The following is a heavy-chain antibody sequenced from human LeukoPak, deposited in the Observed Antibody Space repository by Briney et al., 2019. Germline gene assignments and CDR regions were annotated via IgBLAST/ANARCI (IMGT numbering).Heavy chain of an antibody. CDR1: GFTFCRYH. D-gene: IGHD2-15*01. CDR3: AIVNCSESNCYLAY. J-gene: IGHJ4*02. V-gene: IGHV3-21*06. CDR2: IISRSMSI. Sequence: GGPLRLLCGVSGFTFCRYHMICLREARGGGLEGVSAIISRSMSIYYPDSVKCRSTITRDNAKNSLFLQMDSPRAEDTTIYYCAIVNCSESNCYLAYGGQGTLVTVSS.